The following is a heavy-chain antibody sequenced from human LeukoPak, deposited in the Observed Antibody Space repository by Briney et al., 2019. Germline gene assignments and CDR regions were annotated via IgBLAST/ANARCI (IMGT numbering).Heavy chain of an antibody. V-gene: IGHV4-38-2*01. D-gene: IGHD3-22*01. CDR2: IYYSGST. Sequence: PSETLSLTSAVSGYSISSGYHWGWIRQPPGKGLEWIGSIYYSGSTYYNPSLKSRVTISVDTSKNQFSLKLSSVTAADTAVYYCARPGEVYYYDSSRYPAHYLDYWGQGTLVTVSS. CDR3: ARPGEVYYYDSSRYPAHYLDY. J-gene: IGHJ4*02. CDR1: GYSISSGYH.